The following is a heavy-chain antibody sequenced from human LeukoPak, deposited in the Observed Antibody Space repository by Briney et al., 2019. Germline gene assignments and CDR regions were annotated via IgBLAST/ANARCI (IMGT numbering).Heavy chain of an antibody. CDR2: INHSGST. CDR1: GVSFSGYY. Sequence: AETLSLTCAAYGVSFSGYYWSWIRQPPGKGLEWIGEINHSGSTNYNPSLKSRVTISVDTSKNQFSLKLSSVTAADTAVYYCARRRRQQLVPGWFDPWGKGTLVTVSS. CDR3: ARRRRQQLVPGWFDP. J-gene: IGHJ5*02. V-gene: IGHV4-34*01. D-gene: IGHD6-13*01.